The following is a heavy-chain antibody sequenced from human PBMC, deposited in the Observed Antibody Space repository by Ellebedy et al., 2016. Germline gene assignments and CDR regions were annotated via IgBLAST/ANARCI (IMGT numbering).Heavy chain of an antibody. D-gene: IGHD4-17*01. CDR2: ISAGGETT. CDR1: GIAFNDFF. J-gene: IGHJ5*02. Sequence: GESLKISXAASGIAFNDFFMGWVRRAPGKGLEWVATISAGGETTYFADSVRGRFTVSRDNSKSTLYLHMNNLRADDTAVYYCRPGHYANLWGHGTLVTVSS. V-gene: IGHV3-23*01. CDR3: RPGHYANL.